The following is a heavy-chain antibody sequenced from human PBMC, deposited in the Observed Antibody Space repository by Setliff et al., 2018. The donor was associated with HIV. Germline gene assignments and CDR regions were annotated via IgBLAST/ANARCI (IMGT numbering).Heavy chain of an antibody. CDR1: GGSLKTYP. Sequence: SVKVSCKASGGSLKTYPINWVRQAPGQGLEWMGGIIPIFGTANYAQKFQGRVTITADESTSTAYMELSGLRSEDTAVYYCARDILERGYYYYYMDVWGKGTTVTVSS. CDR3: ARDILERGYYYYYMDV. CDR2: IIPIFGTA. V-gene: IGHV1-69*13. J-gene: IGHJ6*03. D-gene: IGHD3-3*01.